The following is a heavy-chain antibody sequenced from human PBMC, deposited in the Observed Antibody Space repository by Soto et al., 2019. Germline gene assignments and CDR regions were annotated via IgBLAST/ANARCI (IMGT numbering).Heavy chain of an antibody. J-gene: IGHJ6*02. CDR1: GFTFSSYG. CDR2: IWYNGSKK. V-gene: IGHV3-33*03. D-gene: IGHD2-15*01. CDR3: ARQLAVPYAAYAMDV. Sequence: QVHLVESGGGVVQPGRSLRLSCAASGFTFSSYGMLWVRQAPGKGLEWVAVIWYNGSKKYYGESVKGRFTIFRDNSENTLHPEMSSLRAEDTAVYYCARQLAVPYAAYAMDVWGQGTTVTVSS.